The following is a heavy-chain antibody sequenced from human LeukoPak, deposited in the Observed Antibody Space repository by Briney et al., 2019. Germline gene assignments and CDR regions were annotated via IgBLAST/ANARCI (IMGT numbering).Heavy chain of an antibody. CDR1: GYTFTSYA. D-gene: IGHD3-22*01. V-gene: IGHV7-4-1*02. J-gene: IGHJ4*02. CDR2: INTNTGNP. Sequence: GASVKVSCTASGYTFTSYAMNWVRQAPGQGLEWMGWINTNTGNPTYAQGFTGRFVFSLDTSVSTAYLQISSLKAEDTAVYYCARVIDYYDSSPHYDYWGQGTLVTVSS. CDR3: ARVIDYYDSSPHYDY.